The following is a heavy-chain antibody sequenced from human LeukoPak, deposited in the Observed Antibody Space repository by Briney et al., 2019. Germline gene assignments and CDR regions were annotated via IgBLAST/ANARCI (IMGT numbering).Heavy chain of an antibody. Sequence: PGGSLRLSCAASGFTFSSYAMSWVRQAPGKGLEWVSALSGSGSNTYYADSVKGRFTISRDNSKNTLYLQMDSLRAEDTAVYYCAKDRRPTTVVTYPSDSGQGTLVTVPS. CDR1: GFTFSSYA. CDR3: AKDRRPTTVVTYPSD. V-gene: IGHV3-23*01. D-gene: IGHD4-11*01. J-gene: IGHJ4*02. CDR2: LSGSGSNT.